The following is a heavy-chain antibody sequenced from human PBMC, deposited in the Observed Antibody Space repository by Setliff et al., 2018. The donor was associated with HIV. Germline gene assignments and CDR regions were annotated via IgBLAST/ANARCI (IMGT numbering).Heavy chain of an antibody. Sequence: GASVKVSCKASGYSFTDYYIHWVRQAPGQGLEWMGWINPKRDGTNYAQKFQGWITMTRDTSISTAYLELSRLRSDDTAVYYCARGMDYYDTSGYYQYYFDYWGQGTLVPSPQ. CDR1: GYSFTDYY. J-gene: IGHJ4*02. CDR3: ARGMDYYDTSGYYQYYFDY. D-gene: IGHD3-22*01. V-gene: IGHV1-2*04. CDR2: INPKRDGT.